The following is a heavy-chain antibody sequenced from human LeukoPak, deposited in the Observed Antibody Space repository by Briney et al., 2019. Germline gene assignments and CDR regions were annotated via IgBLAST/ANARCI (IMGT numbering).Heavy chain of an antibody. J-gene: IGHJ4*02. D-gene: IGHD3-3*01. CDR2: INPSGGST. V-gene: IGHV1-46*01. Sequence: ASVKVSCKASGYTFTSYYMHWVRQAPGQGLELMGIINPSGGSTSYAQKFQGRVTMTRDTSTSTVYMELSSLRSEDTAVYYCASGVRSDFWSGYPSDYWGQGTLVTVSS. CDR3: ASGVRSDFWSGYPSDY. CDR1: GYTFTSYY.